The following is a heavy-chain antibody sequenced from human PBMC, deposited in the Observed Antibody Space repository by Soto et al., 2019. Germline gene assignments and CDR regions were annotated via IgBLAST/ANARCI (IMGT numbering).Heavy chain of an antibody. D-gene: IGHD4-17*01. CDR1: GFTFSSYW. J-gene: IGHJ4*02. V-gene: IGHV3-7*01. CDR2: IKHDGREK. Sequence: EVQLVESGGGLVQRGGSLRLSCAASGFTFSSYWMSWVRQAPGKGLEWVANIKHDGREKYDVDSVKGQFTISRDNAKNSLYLQMNSLRAEDTAVYYCARDRVYDGDPLDYWGQGTLVTVSS. CDR3: ARDRVYDGDPLDY.